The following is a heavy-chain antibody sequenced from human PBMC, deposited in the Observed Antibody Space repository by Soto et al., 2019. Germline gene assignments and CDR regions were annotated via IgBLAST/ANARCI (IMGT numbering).Heavy chain of an antibody. CDR2: IVPIFGA. D-gene: IGHD6-19*01. CDR3: ARDLAVAFGY. J-gene: IGHJ4*02. V-gene: IGHV1-69*12. CDR1: GGTFSNYG. Sequence: QVQLVQSGAEVKKPGSSVKVSCKSSGGTFSNYGFSWVRQAPGQGLESMGVIVPIFGAEHPQKFQGRVTITADESTNTVFMELRGLRSEDTAVYYCARDLAVAFGYWGQGTLVTVSS.